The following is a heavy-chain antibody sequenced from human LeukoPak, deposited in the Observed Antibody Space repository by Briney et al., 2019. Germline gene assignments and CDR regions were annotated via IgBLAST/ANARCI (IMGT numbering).Heavy chain of an antibody. D-gene: IGHD6-19*01. Sequence: GGSLRLSCAASGFTFSSYAMSWVRQAPGKGLEWVSAISGSGGSTYYADSVKGRFTISRDNSKNTLYLQMNSLRAEDTAVYYCAKVRSGWYKGPVDYWGQGTLVTASS. CDR3: AKVRSGWYKGPVDY. CDR1: GFTFSSYA. CDR2: ISGSGGST. V-gene: IGHV3-23*01. J-gene: IGHJ4*02.